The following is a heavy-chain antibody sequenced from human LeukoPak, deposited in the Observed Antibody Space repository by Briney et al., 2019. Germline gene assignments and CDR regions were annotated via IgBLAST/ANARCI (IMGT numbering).Heavy chain of an antibody. D-gene: IGHD3-22*01. CDR2: IYYSGST. V-gene: IGHV4-59*01. J-gene: IGHJ4*02. CDR1: GGSISSYY. Sequence: PSETLSLTCTVSGGSISSYYRSWIRQPPGKGLEWIGYIYYSGSTNYNPSLKSRVTISVDTSKNQFSLKLSSVTAADTAVYYCARGGYYDSSGYRPFDYWGQGTLVTVSS. CDR3: ARGGYYDSSGYRPFDY.